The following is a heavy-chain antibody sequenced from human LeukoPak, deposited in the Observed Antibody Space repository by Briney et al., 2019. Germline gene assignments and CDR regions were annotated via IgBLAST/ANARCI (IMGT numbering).Heavy chain of an antibody. J-gene: IGHJ1*01. CDR2: VYYTGTT. D-gene: IGHD3-9*01. CDR1: GGSVSSGGYY. V-gene: IGHV4-61*08. CDR3: ATAEVSPGIDCSFHH. Sequence: PSETLSLTCTVSGGSVSSGGYYWSWIRQPPGKGLEWIVYVYYTGTTKYNPSIKGRVTISVDTYNNLFSLKLNAVTAADRAMYYCATAEVSPGIDCSFHHWGEGAMLSVSS.